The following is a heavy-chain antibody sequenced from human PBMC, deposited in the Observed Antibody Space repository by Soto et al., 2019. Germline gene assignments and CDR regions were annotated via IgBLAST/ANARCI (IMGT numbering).Heavy chain of an antibody. CDR1: GGTFSSYA. V-gene: IGHV1-69*13. CDR2: IIPIFGTA. Sequence: GASVKVSGKASGGTFSSYAISWVRQAPGQGLEWMGGIIPIFGTANYAQKFQGRVTITADESTSTAYMELSSLRSEDTAVYYCARSRDDDSSGYYSYYFDYWGQGTLVTVSS. D-gene: IGHD3-22*01. J-gene: IGHJ4*02. CDR3: ARSRDDDSSGYYSYYFDY.